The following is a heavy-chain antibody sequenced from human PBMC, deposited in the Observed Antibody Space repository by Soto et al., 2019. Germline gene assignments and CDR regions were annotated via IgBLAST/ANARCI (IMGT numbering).Heavy chain of an antibody. V-gene: IGHV1-69*01. J-gene: IGHJ3*02. D-gene: IGHD1-26*01. CDR2: IIPIFGTA. Sequence: QVQLVQSGAEVKKPGSSVKVSCKASGGTFSSYAISWVRQAPGQGLEWMGGIIPIFGTANYAQKFQGRVTITADESTGTAYMELSSLRSEDTAVYYCANGARPTPIGAFAIWGQGTMVTVSS. CDR1: GGTFSSYA. CDR3: ANGARPTPIGAFAI.